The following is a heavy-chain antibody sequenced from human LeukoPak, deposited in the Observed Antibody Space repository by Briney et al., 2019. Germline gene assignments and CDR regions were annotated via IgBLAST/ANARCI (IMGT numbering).Heavy chain of an antibody. V-gene: IGHV4-59*01. CDR2: VSYTGRT. CDR1: GGSINSYY. Sequence: SETLSLTCTVSGGSINSYYWSWIRQPPGKRLEWIGYVSYTGRTKYNPSLQSRVTISINTSKSQFSLKLTSVTSADTAVYSCARLLDNDISGGQDTFAVCSEGTTVIVSS. CDR3: ARLLDNDISGGQDTFAV. J-gene: IGHJ3*01. D-gene: IGHD3-22*01.